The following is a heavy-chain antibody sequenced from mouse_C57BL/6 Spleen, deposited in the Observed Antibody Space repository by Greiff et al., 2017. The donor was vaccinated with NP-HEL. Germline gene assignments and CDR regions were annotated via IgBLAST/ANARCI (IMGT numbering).Heavy chain of an antibody. V-gene: IGHV1-64*01. CDR2: IHPNSGST. CDR1: GYTFTSYW. Sequence: VQLQQPGAELVKPGASVKLSCKASGYTFTSYWMHWVKQRPGHGLEWIGMIHPNSGSTNYNEKFKSKATLTVDKSSSTAYMQFSSLTSEDSAVYYCAREGNYWYFDVWGTGTTVTVSA. J-gene: IGHJ1*03. CDR3: AREGNYWYFDV. D-gene: IGHD2-1*01.